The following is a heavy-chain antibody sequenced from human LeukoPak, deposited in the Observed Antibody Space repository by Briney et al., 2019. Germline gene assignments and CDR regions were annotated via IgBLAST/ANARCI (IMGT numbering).Heavy chain of an antibody. CDR2: IYTSGST. CDR3: ARLGVEAAADYYYYYYYMDV. V-gene: IGHV4-61*02. Sequence: SETLSLTCTVSGGSISSSSYYWSWIRQPAGKGLEWIGRIYTSGSTNYNPSLKSRVTMSVDTSKNQFSLKLSSVTAADTAVYYCARLGVEAAADYYYYYYYMDVWGKGTTVTISS. CDR1: GGSISSSSYY. D-gene: IGHD6-13*01. J-gene: IGHJ6*03.